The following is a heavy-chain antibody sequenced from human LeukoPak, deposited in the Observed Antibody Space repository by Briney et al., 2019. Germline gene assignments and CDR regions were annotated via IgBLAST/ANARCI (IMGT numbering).Heavy chain of an antibody. J-gene: IGHJ6*02. V-gene: IGHV4-39*07. Sequence: SETLSLTCTVSGGSINSSSYYWSWVRQPPGKGLEWIGSMYYRGSTYYNPSLKSRVTISVDTSKNQFSLKLSSVTAADTAVYYCARDAGHQLSRRNYYAMDDWGQGTTVTVSS. D-gene: IGHD1-1*01. CDR2: MYYRGST. CDR1: GGSINSSSYY. CDR3: ARDAGHQLSRRNYYAMDD.